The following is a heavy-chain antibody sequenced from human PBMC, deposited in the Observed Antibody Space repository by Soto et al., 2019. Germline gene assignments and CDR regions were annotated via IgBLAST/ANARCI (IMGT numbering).Heavy chain of an antibody. CDR1: GYTFTSYD. D-gene: IGHD1-1*01. Sequence: QVQLVQSGAEVKKPGASVKVSCKASGYTFTSYDINWVRQATGQGLEWMGWMNPNSGNTAYAQKFQGRVTMTRNTSISTAYMELSSLRSEDTAVYYCARGRDWNDLLRYYYYMDVWGKGTTVTVSS. CDR2: MNPNSGNT. V-gene: IGHV1-8*01. J-gene: IGHJ6*03. CDR3: ARGRDWNDLLRYYYYMDV.